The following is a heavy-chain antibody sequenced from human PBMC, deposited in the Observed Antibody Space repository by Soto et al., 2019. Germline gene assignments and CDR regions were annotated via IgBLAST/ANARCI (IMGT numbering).Heavy chain of an antibody. CDR1: GGSISSSSYY. Sequence: SETLSLTCTVSGGSISSSSYYWGWIRQPPGKGLEWIGSIYYSGSTYYNPSLKSRVTISVDTSKNQFSLKLSSVTAADTAVYYCARLAYSSGWSYYYYYYLDGWGKATTVTVAS. CDR3: ARLAYSSGWSYYYYYYLDG. D-gene: IGHD6-19*01. J-gene: IGHJ6*03. V-gene: IGHV4-39*01. CDR2: IYYSGST.